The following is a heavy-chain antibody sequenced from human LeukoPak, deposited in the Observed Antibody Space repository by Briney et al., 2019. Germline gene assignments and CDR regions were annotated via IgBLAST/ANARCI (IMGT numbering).Heavy chain of an antibody. CDR1: GYSFTSYW. Sequence: RGESLKISCKGSGYSFTSYWIGWVRQMPGKGLEWMGIIYPGDSDTRYSPSFQGQVTISADKSISTAYLQWSSLKASDTAMYYCARLTQYYDFWSGSPGGPFDYWGQGTLVTVSS. CDR3: ARLTQYYDFWSGSPGGPFDY. CDR2: IYPGDSDT. V-gene: IGHV5-51*01. D-gene: IGHD3-3*01. J-gene: IGHJ4*02.